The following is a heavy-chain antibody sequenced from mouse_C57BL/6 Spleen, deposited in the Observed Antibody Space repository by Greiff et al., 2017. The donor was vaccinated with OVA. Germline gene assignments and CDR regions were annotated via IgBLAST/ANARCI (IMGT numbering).Heavy chain of an antibody. Sequence: VQLKQSVAELVRPGASVKLSCTASGFNIKNTYMHWVKQRPEQGLEWIGRIDPANGNTKYAPKFQGKATLTADTSSTTAYLQLSSLTSEDTAIYYCAGSLDGYFWFAYWGQGTLVTVSA. CDR3: AGSLDGYFWFAY. CDR1: GFNIKNTY. V-gene: IGHV14-3*01. D-gene: IGHD2-3*01. J-gene: IGHJ3*01. CDR2: IDPANGNT.